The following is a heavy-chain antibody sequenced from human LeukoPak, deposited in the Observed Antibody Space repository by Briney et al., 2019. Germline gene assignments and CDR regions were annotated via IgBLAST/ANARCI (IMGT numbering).Heavy chain of an antibody. CDR3: ARSDVLRFLEWSAFDY. V-gene: IGHV4-59*01. D-gene: IGHD3-3*01. CDR1: GGSISSYY. Sequence: SETLSLTCTVSGGSISSYYWSWVRQPPGKGLEWIGYIYYNGSTKNNASLTRRVTISVDTSKNPFSLKLSSVTAADTAVYYCARSDVLRFLEWSAFDYWGQGTLVTVSS. J-gene: IGHJ4*02. CDR2: IYYNGST.